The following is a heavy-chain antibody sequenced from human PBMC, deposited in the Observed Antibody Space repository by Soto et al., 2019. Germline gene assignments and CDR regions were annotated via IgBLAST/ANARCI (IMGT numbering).Heavy chain of an antibody. Sequence: QVHLVQSGAEVKKPGSSVKVSCKTSGGTFSDSAINWLRQTPGQGLEWMGGLVPMFRTANYAQNLQGRVSITADEYTSTVFMELSRLTFEDTAVYYCARGLGGSYFPFDFWGQGTLLTVSS. CDR2: LVPMFRTA. CDR3: ARGLGGSYFPFDF. CDR1: GGTFSDSA. V-gene: IGHV1-69*12. D-gene: IGHD1-26*01. J-gene: IGHJ4*02.